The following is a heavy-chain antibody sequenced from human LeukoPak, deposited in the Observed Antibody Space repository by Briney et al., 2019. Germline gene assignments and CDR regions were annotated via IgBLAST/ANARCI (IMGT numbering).Heavy chain of an antibody. D-gene: IGHD1-26*01. V-gene: IGHV1-3*01. CDR2: INVGNGNT. J-gene: IGHJ4*02. CDR3: ARLYSGSNYVDF. CDR1: GYTFSSYL. Sequence: ASVKVSCKASGYTFSSYLMHWVRQAPGQRLEWKGWINVGNGNTEYSQKFQGRVTITRDTSASTAYMELSSLRSEDTAVYYCARLYSGSNYVDFWGQGTLVTVSS.